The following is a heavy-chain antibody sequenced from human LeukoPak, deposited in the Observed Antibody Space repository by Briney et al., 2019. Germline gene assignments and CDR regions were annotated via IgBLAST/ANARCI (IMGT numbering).Heavy chain of an antibody. J-gene: IGHJ4*02. CDR3: ARRIVVVTYLAY. D-gene: IGHD2-21*02. CDR1: GFAFSSYA. Sequence: GGSLRLSCAASGFAFSSYALHWVRQAPGQGLQWVASISYDGNNKYYADSVRGRFTISRDSAKNTLYLQMNSLSTEDTAMYYCARRIVVVTYLAYWGQGTLVTVSS. CDR2: ISYDGNNK. V-gene: IGHV3-30-3*01.